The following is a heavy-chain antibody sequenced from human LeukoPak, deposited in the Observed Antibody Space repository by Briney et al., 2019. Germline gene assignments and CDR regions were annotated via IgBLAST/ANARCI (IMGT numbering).Heavy chain of an antibody. J-gene: IGHJ6*03. V-gene: IGHV3-48*04. Sequence: PGGSLRLSCAASGFTFSSYSMHWVRQAPGKGLEWVSYISSSGSTIYYADSVKGRFTISRDNAKNSLYLQMNSLRAEDTAVYYCARCPNYYYYMDVWGKGTTVTVSS. CDR3: ARCPNYYYYMDV. CDR1: GFTFSSYS. CDR2: ISSSGSTI.